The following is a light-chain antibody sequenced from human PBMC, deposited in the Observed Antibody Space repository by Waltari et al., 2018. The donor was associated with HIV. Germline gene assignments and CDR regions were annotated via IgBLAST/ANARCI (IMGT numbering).Light chain of an antibody. CDR3: CSCPRSGIRYV. CDR1: SSNLGSDDL. V-gene: IGLV2-23*02. J-gene: IGLJ1*01. CDR2: EVT. Sequence: QSALTQPASVSGSPGPSITISCTGTSSNLGSDDLVSWYQQHPGEAPKLIIYEVTKRPSGVSNRFSGSKSGNTASLTISGLQAEDEADYYCCSCPRSGIRYVFGTGTKVTVL.